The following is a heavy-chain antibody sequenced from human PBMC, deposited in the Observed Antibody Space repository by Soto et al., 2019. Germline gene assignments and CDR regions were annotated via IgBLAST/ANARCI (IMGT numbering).Heavy chain of an antibody. Sequence: GGSLRLSCAASGFTFSIYAMRWVRHAPGKGLEWVSAISGSGGSTYYADSVKGRFTISRDNSKNTLYLQMNSLRAEDTAVYYCAKGYGDYGGPYAFDIWGQGTMVTVSS. CDR2: ISGSGGST. J-gene: IGHJ3*02. V-gene: IGHV3-23*01. D-gene: IGHD4-17*01. CDR1: GFTFSIYA. CDR3: AKGYGDYGGPYAFDI.